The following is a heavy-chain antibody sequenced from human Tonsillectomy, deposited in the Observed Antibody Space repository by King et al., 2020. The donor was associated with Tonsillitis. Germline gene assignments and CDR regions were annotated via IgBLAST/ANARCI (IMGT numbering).Heavy chain of an antibody. Sequence: VQLVQSGVEVKKPGESLRISCKVSGYTFTSYWISWVRQMPGKGLEWMAGMDPTDSYTKYNPSVQGHVTISIDKSISTVYLQWSSLKASDTAMYYCARHFSGLAGGATEFDYWGQGTLVTVSS. CDR1: GYTFTSYW. J-gene: IGHJ4*02. D-gene: IGHD6-13*01. CDR3: ARHFSGLAGGATEFDY. CDR2: MDPTDSYT. V-gene: IGHV5-10-1*01.